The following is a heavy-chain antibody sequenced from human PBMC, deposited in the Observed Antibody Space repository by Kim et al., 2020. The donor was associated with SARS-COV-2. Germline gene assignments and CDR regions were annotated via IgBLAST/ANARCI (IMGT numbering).Heavy chain of an antibody. D-gene: IGHD1-26*01. V-gene: IGHV3-23*01. Sequence: GGSLRLSCAASGFTFRNFAMSWVRQAPGKGLEWVAAISGSDGRTWYADSVKGRFTVSRDNSRNALYLQMTSLRTEDTAVYYGVKDLGFGSVGATPRAELWGQGTLVTVSS. CDR3: VKDLGFGSVGATPRAEL. J-gene: IGHJ4*02. CDR2: ISGSDGRT. CDR1: GFTFRNFA.